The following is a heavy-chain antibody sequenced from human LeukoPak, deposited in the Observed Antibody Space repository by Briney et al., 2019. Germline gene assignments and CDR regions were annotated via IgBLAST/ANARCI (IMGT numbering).Heavy chain of an antibody. CDR3: ARESDHYDH. Sequence: GGSLRLSCAASGFTFSSYAMHWVRQAPGKGLEYVTAISSNGGSTYYANSVKGRFTISRDNSKNTLYLQMGSLRAEDMAVYYCARESDHYDHWGQGTLVTVSS. J-gene: IGHJ4*02. V-gene: IGHV3-64*01. D-gene: IGHD3-22*01. CDR1: GFTFSSYA. CDR2: ISSNGGST.